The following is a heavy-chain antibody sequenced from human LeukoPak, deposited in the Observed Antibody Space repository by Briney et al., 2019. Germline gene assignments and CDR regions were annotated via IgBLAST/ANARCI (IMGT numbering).Heavy chain of an antibody. CDR2: IRSKAYGGTT. CDR1: GFTFGDYA. J-gene: IGHJ5*02. CDR3: TRGQYYDSSGIPFDP. Sequence: GSLRLSCTASGFTFGDYAMSWVRQAPGKGLEWVGFIRSKAYGGTTEYAASVKGRFTISRDDSKSIAYLQMNSLKTEDTAVYYCTRGQYYDSSGIPFDPWGQGTLVTVSS. D-gene: IGHD3-22*01. V-gene: IGHV3-49*04.